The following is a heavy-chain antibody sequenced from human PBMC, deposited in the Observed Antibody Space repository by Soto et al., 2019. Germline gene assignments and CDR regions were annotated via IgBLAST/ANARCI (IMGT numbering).Heavy chain of an antibody. Sequence: QVQLVQSGAEVMKPGSSVKVSCKASGGTFGNYAVSWVRQAPGQGLEWMGKIMPVFGTGNYAQKFQGRVTITVDKFTTTAYMALSCLRCGDTAVYYSAGVSVAGIDSADVWGKGPRVPV. CDR2: IMPVFGTG. CDR3: AGVSVAGIDSADV. V-gene: IGHV1-69*06. D-gene: IGHD1-26*01. J-gene: IGHJ6*03. CDR1: GGTFGNYA.